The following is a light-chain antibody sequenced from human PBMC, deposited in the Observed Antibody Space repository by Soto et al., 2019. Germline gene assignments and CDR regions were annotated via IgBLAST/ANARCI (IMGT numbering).Light chain of an antibody. CDR3: QQNEAVVT. Sequence: EIVLTQSPGTLSLSPGERATLSCRASQSLTNNYFAWYQQKPGRALRRLIDGASTRATGIPDRFSGSGSGTDFPLSISRLEPEDGAVYYCQQNEAVVTFGQGTKVEI. CDR1: QSLTNNY. CDR2: GAS. V-gene: IGKV3-20*01. J-gene: IGKJ1*01.